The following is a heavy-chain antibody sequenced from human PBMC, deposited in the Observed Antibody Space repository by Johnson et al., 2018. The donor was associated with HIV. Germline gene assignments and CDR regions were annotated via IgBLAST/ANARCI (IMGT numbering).Heavy chain of an antibody. D-gene: IGHD1-26*01. CDR2: ISYDGTNK. J-gene: IGHJ3*02. CDR3: ARAVGGSYHDAFDS. Sequence: FTFSSYAMHWVRQAPGKGLEWVAIISYDGTNKYYADSVKGRFTISRDNSKNTLYLQMNSLRAEDTALYYCARAVGGSYHDAFDSWGQGTMVTVSS. V-gene: IGHV3-30*04. CDR1: FTFSSYA.